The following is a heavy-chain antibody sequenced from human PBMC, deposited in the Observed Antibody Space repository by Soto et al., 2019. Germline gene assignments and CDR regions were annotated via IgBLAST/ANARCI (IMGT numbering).Heavy chain of an antibody. CDR3: ARAVVAAKPFDY. D-gene: IGHD2-15*01. V-gene: IGHV4-30-4*01. CDR1: GGSISSGDYY. CDR2: IYYSGST. Sequence: PSETLSLTCTVSGGSISSGDYYWSWIRQPPGKGLEWIGYIYYSGSTYYNPSLKSRVTISVDTSKNQFPLKLSSVTAADTAVYYCARAVVAAKPFDYWGQGTLVTVSS. J-gene: IGHJ4*02.